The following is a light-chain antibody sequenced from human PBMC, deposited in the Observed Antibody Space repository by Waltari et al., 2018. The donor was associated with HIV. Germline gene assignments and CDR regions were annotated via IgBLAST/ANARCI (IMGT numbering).Light chain of an antibody. V-gene: IGLV2-14*03. CDR3: SSYTSSSTWV. Sequence: QSALTQPASVSGSPGQSITIPCTGTSSDLGGYNYASWYQQHPGKAPKLMIYDVTNRPSGVSNRFSGSKSGNTASLTISGLQVEDEADYYCSSYTSSSTWVFGGGTKLTVL. CDR1: SSDLGGYNY. CDR2: DVT. J-gene: IGLJ3*02.